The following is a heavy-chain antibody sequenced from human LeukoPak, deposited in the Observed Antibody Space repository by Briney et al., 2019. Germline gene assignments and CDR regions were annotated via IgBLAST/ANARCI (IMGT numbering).Heavy chain of an antibody. Sequence: ASVEVSCKASGYTFTSYDINWVRQATGQGLEWMGWMNPNSGNTGYAQKFQGRVTITRNTSISTAYMELSSLRSEDTAVYYCARVNYDYVWGSYRPFDYWGQGTLVTVSS. CDR1: GYTFTSYD. CDR3: ARVNYDYVWGSYRPFDY. D-gene: IGHD3-16*02. J-gene: IGHJ4*02. V-gene: IGHV1-8*03. CDR2: MNPNSGNT.